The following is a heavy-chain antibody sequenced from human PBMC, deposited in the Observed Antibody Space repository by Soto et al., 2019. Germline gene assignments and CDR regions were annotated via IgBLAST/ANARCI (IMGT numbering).Heavy chain of an antibody. D-gene: IGHD2-2*01. CDR2: IYPGGSDT. CDR1: GYSFTSYW. J-gene: IGHJ5*02. CDR3: AILPQGYCSSTSCYENWFDP. V-gene: IGHV5-51*01. Sequence: PGESLKISCKGSGYSFTSYWIGWVRQMPGEGLEWMGIIYPGGSDTRYSPSFQGQVTISADKSISTAYLQWSSLKASDTAMYYCAILPQGYCSSTSCYENWFDPWGQGTLVTVSS.